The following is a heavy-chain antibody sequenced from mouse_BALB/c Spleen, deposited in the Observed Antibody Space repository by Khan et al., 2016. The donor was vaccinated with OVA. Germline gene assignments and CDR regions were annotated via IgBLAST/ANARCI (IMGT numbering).Heavy chain of an antibody. V-gene: IGHV14-3*02. CDR3: ARQLGLLAWFAY. D-gene: IGHD3-1*01. J-gene: IGHJ3*01. Sequence: VQLQQSGAELVKPGASVKLSCTASGFNIKDSYMYWVKQRPEQGLEWIGRIDPANGNTKYDPKFQGKATITADKSSNTAYLQLSSLTSEDTAVYYCARQLGLLAWFAYWGQGTLVTVSA. CDR2: IDPANGNT. CDR1: GFNIKDSY.